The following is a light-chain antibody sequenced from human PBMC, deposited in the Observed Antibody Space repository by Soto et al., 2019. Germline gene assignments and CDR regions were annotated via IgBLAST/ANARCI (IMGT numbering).Light chain of an antibody. Sequence: DFQSTQSPPSLSASAGDRVTITCRASQAISSYLAWYQQKPGKVPELLIYATSTLQSGAPSRFSGSGSGTDFTLTISSLQPEDVATYYCHKYNHAPTFGGGTKVEIK. CDR2: ATS. J-gene: IGKJ4*01. V-gene: IGKV1-27*01. CDR1: QAISSY. CDR3: HKYNHAPT.